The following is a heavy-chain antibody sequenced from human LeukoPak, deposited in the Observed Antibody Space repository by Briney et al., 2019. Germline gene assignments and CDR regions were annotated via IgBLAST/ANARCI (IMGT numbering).Heavy chain of an antibody. CDR1: GGSISSSSYY. CDR2: IYYSGST. Sequence: SETLSLTCTVSGGSISSSSYYWGWIRQPPGKGLEWIGSIYYSGSTYYNPSLKSRVTISVDTSKNQFSLKLSSVTAADTAVYYCARQRYCSGGSCYHSLFFDYWGQGTLVTVSS. J-gene: IGHJ4*02. D-gene: IGHD2-15*01. CDR3: ARQRYCSGGSCYHSLFFDY. V-gene: IGHV4-39*01.